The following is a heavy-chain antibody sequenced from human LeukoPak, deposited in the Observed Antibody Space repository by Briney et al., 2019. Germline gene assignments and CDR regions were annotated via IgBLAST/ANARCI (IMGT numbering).Heavy chain of an antibody. Sequence: SETLSLTCAVSGGSISSGTYYWAWIRQSPGKGLEWIGSIYNSASTYYNPSFKSRVTLSVDTSRNQFSLNLRSVIAADTGMYYCATNKTMVTTAGLFDPWGQGTLVIVSS. CDR3: ATNKTMVTTAGLFDP. D-gene: IGHD4-17*01. CDR2: IYNSAST. CDR1: GGSISSGTYY. J-gene: IGHJ5*02. V-gene: IGHV4-39*01.